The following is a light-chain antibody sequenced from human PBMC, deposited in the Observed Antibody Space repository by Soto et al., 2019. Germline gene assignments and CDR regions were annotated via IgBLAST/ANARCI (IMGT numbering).Light chain of an antibody. V-gene: IGLV2-14*01. CDR1: SSDVGGYNY. CDR3: SSYTSSSTYV. CDR2: EVS. J-gene: IGLJ1*01. Sequence: QSVLTDPASVSGSPGQSITISCTGTSSDVGGYNYVSWSQQHPGKAPQLMIYEVSSRPSGVSNRFSGSKSGNTASLTISGLHAEDEADYHCSSYTSSSTYVFRTGTKVTIL.